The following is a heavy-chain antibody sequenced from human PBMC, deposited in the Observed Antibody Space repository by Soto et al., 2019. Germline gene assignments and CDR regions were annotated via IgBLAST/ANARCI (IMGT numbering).Heavy chain of an antibody. CDR2: ISGSGGST. V-gene: IGHV3-23*01. Sequence: EVQLLESGGGLVQPGGSLRLSCAASGFTFSSYAMSWVRQAPGKGLEWVSAISGSGGSTYYADSVKGRFTISRDNSKNTLYLQMNSLRAEDTAVYYCASPYYYDSSGYPYDAFDIWGQGTMVTVSS. CDR1: GFTFSSYA. CDR3: ASPYYYDSSGYPYDAFDI. J-gene: IGHJ3*02. D-gene: IGHD3-22*01.